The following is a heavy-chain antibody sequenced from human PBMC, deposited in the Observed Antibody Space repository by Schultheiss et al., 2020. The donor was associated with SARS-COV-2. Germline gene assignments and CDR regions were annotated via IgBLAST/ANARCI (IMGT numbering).Heavy chain of an antibody. Sequence: GGSLRLSCAASGFTFSSYWMSWVRQAPGKGLEWVAIIKQDGSEKYYVDSVKGRFTISRENAKNSLYLQMNNLRAGDTAVYYCARVGRGGCSGGSCYGLYYYYGLDAWGQGTTVTVSS. CDR3: ARVGRGGCSGGSCYGLYYYYGLDA. CDR2: IKQDGSEK. CDR1: GFTFSSYW. V-gene: IGHV3-7*01. D-gene: IGHD2-15*01. J-gene: IGHJ6*02.